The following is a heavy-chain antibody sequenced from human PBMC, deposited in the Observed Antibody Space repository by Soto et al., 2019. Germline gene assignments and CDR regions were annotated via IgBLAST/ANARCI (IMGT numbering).Heavy chain of an antibody. D-gene: IGHD2-21*02. CDR1: GGSISSGTYY. V-gene: IGHV4-39*01. CDR3: VADLAFCGGDCHSGTINWFGP. CDR2: VYYSGST. J-gene: IGHJ5*02. Sequence: QLQLQESGPGLVKPSETLSLTCTVSGGSISSGTYYGDWIRQTPGKGLEWIGSVYYSGSTEYNPWLKSRITISADASKNQFSLKMNSVTAADTAVYYCVADLAFCGGDCHSGTINWFGPWGQGSLVTVSS.